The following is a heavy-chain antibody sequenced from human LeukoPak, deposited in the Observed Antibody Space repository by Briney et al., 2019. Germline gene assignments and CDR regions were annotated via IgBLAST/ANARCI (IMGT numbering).Heavy chain of an antibody. CDR2: IYSGGST. D-gene: IGHD5-24*01. CDR3: ARDLKRGWFDP. CDR1: GFTVSSNY. Sequence: GGSLRLSCAASGFTVSSNYMSWVRQAPGKGLEWVSVIYSGGSTYYADSVKGGFTISRDNSKNTQYLQMNSLRAEDTAVYYCARDLKRGWFDPWGQGTLVTVSS. J-gene: IGHJ5*02. V-gene: IGHV3-53*01.